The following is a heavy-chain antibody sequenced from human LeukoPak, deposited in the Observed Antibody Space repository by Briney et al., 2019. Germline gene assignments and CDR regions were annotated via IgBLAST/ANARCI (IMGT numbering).Heavy chain of an antibody. V-gene: IGHV3-7*01. D-gene: IGHD1-1*01. CDR1: GFTSSSYG. CDR3: ARCVRSQSGTDALDI. CDR2: IKQDGSEK. J-gene: IGHJ3*02. Sequence: GGSLRLSCAASGFTSSSYGMHWVRQAPGKGLEWVANIKQDGSEKYYVDSVKGRFTISRDNAKNSLYLQMNSLRAEDTAVYYCARCVRSQSGTDALDIWGQGTMVTVSS.